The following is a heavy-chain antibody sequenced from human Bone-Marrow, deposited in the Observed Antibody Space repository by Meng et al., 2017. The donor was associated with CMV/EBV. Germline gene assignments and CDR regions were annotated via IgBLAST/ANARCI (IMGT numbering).Heavy chain of an antibody. CDR2: INPSGGST. CDR1: GYTFTSYY. Sequence: ASMKVSCKASGYTFTSYYMHWVRQAPGQGLEWMGIINPSGGSTSYAQKFQGRVTMTRDTSTSTVYMELSSLRSEDTAVYYCARDLLHYYDSSGYSLYFDYWGQGTRVTVSS. V-gene: IGHV1-46*01. CDR3: ARDLLHYYDSSGYSLYFDY. D-gene: IGHD3-22*01. J-gene: IGHJ4*02.